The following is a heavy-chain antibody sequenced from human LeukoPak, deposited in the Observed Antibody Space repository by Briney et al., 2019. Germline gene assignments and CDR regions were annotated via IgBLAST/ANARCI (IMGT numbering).Heavy chain of an antibody. Sequence: GGSLRLSCAASGFTFNYFWMHWVRHVPGKGLVWVSGMNNDGTATYYADSVKGRFTISRDNAKNTVYLQMNGLRAEDTTVYYCATVSEYGGQGTLVTVSS. CDR2: MNNDGTAT. CDR1: GFTFNYFW. V-gene: IGHV3-74*01. CDR3: ATVSEY. J-gene: IGHJ4*02.